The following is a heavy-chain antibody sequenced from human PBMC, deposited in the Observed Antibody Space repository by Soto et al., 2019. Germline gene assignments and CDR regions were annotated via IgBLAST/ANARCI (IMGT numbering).Heavy chain of an antibody. Sequence: GGSLRLSCAASGFTFSDYYMSWIRQAPGKGLEWVSYISSSSSYTNYADSVKGRFTISRDNSKNTLYLQMNSLRAEDTAVYYCAKARPLYSSSWFPNLDAFDIWGQGTMVTVSS. J-gene: IGHJ3*02. CDR2: ISSSSSYT. V-gene: IGHV3-11*05. CDR3: AKARPLYSSSWFPNLDAFDI. D-gene: IGHD6-13*01. CDR1: GFTFSDYY.